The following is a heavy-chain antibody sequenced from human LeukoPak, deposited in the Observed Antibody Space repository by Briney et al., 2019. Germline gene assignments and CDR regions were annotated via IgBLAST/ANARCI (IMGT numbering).Heavy chain of an antibody. V-gene: IGHV3-7*01. CDR2: IKQDGSEK. Sequence: GGSLRLSCAASGFTFSSYWMSWVRQAPGKGLEWVANIKQDGSEKYYVDSVKGRFTISGDNAKNSLYLQMNSLRAEDTAVYYCAREKDSSGYFIDYWGQGTLVTVSS. D-gene: IGHD3-22*01. CDR1: GFTFSSYW. J-gene: IGHJ4*02. CDR3: AREKDSSGYFIDY.